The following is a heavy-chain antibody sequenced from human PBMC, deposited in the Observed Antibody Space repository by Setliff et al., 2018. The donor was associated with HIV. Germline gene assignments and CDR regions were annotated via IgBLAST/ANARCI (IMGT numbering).Heavy chain of an antibody. CDR2: INVYNGDT. J-gene: IGHJ4*02. Sequence: ASVKVSCKASDYPFSNFGISWVRQAPGQGLEWMAWINVYNGDTSFAQKFQGRVTMTKDTSTGTAYMELSSLRSDDTAVYYCATDRTQTGISLVRGRLTDPAKYPLDYWGQGTMVTVSS. CDR1: DYPFSNFG. D-gene: IGHD3-10*01. V-gene: IGHV1-18*01. CDR3: ATDRTQTGISLVRGRLTDPAKYPLDY.